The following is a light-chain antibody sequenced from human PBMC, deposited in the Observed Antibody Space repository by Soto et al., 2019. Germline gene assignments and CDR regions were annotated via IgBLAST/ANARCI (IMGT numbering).Light chain of an antibody. CDR1: SSNIGSNT. CDR2: SNN. Sequence: QSVLTQPPSASGTPGQRVTISCSGSSSNIGSNTVNWYQQIPGTAPKLLIYSNNQRPSGVPDRFSGSKSGTSASLAISGLQSEDEADYYCAAWDDSMNGDVFGTGTKGTVL. V-gene: IGLV1-44*01. CDR3: AAWDDSMNGDV. J-gene: IGLJ1*01.